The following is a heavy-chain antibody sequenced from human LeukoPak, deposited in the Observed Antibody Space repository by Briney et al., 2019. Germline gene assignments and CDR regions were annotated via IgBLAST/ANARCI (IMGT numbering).Heavy chain of an antibody. V-gene: IGHV5-51*01. CDR1: GYSFTNYW. CDR3: ARQSCTTTNCPFDY. J-gene: IGHJ4*02. D-gene: IGHD2-2*01. CDR2: IYPGDSDT. Sequence: GESLKISCKGSGYSFTNYWIGWVRQRPGKGLEWMEIIYPGDSDTRYSPSFQGQVTMSADKSISTAYLQWSSLKASDTAMYYCARQSCTTTNCPFDYWGQETLVTVSS.